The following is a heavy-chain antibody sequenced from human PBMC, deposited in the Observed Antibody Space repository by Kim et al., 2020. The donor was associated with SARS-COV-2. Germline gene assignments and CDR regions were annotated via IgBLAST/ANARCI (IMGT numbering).Heavy chain of an antibody. CDR1: GGSISSGGYS. CDR3: ARGGFMVRGVAAHYYYGMVV. J-gene: IGHJ6*02. Sequence: SETLSLTCAVSGGSISSGGYSWSWIRQPPGKGLEWIGYIYHSGSTYYNPSLKSRVTISVDRSKNQFSLKLSSVTAADTAVYYCARGGFMVRGVAAHYYYGMVVWGQGTTVTVSS. CDR2: IYHSGST. D-gene: IGHD3-10*01. V-gene: IGHV4-30-2*01.